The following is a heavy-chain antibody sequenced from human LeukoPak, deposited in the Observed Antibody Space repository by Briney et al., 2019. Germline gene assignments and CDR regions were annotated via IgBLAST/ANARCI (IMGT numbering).Heavy chain of an antibody. D-gene: IGHD3-10*01. J-gene: IGHJ4*02. V-gene: IGHV3-21*01. CDR3: ARGDGDYYGSGSYPPPDY. CDR2: ISSSSSYI. Sequence: GGSLRLSCAASGFTFSSYSVNWVRQAPGKGLEWDSSISSSSSYIYYADSVRGRFTISRDNAKNSLYLQMNSLRAEDTAVYYCARGDGDYYGSGSYPPPDYWGQGTLVTVSS. CDR1: GFTFSSYS.